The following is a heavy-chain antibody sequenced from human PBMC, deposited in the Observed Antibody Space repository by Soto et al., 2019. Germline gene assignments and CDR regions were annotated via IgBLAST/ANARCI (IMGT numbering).Heavy chain of an antibody. CDR3: AREGYSYGAYGMDV. CDR2: IYYSGST. CDR1: GGSISSYY. Sequence: SETLSLTCTVSGGSISSYYWSWIRQPPGKGLEWIGYIYYSGSTNYNPSLKSRVTISVDTSKNQFSLKLSSVTAADTAVYYCAREGYSYGAYGMDVWGQGTTVT. J-gene: IGHJ6*02. D-gene: IGHD5-18*01. V-gene: IGHV4-59*01.